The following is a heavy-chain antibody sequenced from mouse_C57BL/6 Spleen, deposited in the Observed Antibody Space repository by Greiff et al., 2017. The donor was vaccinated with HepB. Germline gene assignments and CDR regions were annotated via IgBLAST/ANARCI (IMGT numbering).Heavy chain of an antibody. V-gene: IGHV5-9*01. CDR2: ISGGGGNT. CDR3: ARQGLYYAMDY. J-gene: IGHJ4*01. CDR1: GFTFSSYT. Sequence: EVKLVESGGGLVKPGGSLKLSCAASGFTFSSYTMSWVRQTPEKRLEWVATISGGGGNTYYPDSVKGRFTISRDNAKNTLYLQMSSLRSEDTALYYCARQGLYYAMDYWGQGTSVTVSS. D-gene: IGHD2-13*01.